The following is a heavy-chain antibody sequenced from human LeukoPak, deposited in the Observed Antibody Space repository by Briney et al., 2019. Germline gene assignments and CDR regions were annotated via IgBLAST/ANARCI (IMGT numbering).Heavy chain of an antibody. CDR1: GFTFNNYA. CDR2: ISGSGDTT. D-gene: IGHD2-8*01. Sequence: PGGALRLSCAASGFTFNNYAINWVRQAPGKGLEGVSAISGSGDTTFYADSVKGRFTIYRDNSKNTLYLQMNSLRADDTAVYYCATRDDCYNGVCYGLAYWGQGTLVTVSS. V-gene: IGHV3-23*01. J-gene: IGHJ4*02. CDR3: ATRDDCYNGVCYGLAY.